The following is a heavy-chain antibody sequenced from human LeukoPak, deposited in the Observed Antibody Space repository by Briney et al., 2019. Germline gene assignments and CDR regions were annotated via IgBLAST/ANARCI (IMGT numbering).Heavy chain of an antibody. Sequence: GGSLRLSCAASGFTFSSYEMNWVRQAPGKGLEWVSYISSGSSSIFYADYVKGRFTISRDNAKNSLYLQMNSLRVEDTAVYYCARGGIAARFAYWGQGTLVTVSS. V-gene: IGHV3-48*03. D-gene: IGHD6-6*01. CDR1: GFTFSSYE. CDR2: ISSGSSSI. CDR3: ARGGIAARFAY. J-gene: IGHJ4*02.